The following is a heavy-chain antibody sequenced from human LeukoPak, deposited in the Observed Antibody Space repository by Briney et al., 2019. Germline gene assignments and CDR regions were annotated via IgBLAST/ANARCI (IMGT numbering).Heavy chain of an antibody. Sequence: GGSLRLSCAASGFTFSSYSMNWVRQAPGKGLEWVSSISSSSSYIYYADSMKGRFTISRDNSKNSLYLQVDSLRVEDRAVYNCGRGPGSYPTGGDYWGQGTLVTVSS. CDR2: ISSSSSYI. CDR3: GRGPGSYPTGGDY. V-gene: IGHV3-21*01. D-gene: IGHD3-10*01. J-gene: IGHJ4*02. CDR1: GFTFSSYS.